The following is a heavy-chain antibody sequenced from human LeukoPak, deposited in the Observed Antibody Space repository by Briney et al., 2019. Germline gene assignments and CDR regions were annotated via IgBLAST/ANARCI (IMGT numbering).Heavy chain of an antibody. J-gene: IGHJ6*02. V-gene: IGHV4-59*08. D-gene: IGHD3-9*01. CDR1: GGSISSYY. CDR2: IYYSGST. CDR3: ARLSSSYYDILPGYYGYYYYYGMDV. Sequence: SETLSLTCTVSGGSISSYYWSWIRQPPGKGLEWIGYIYYSGSTNYNPSLKSRVTISVDTSKNQFSLKLSSVTAADTAVYYCARLSSSYYDILPGYYGYYYYYGMDVWGQGTTVTVSS.